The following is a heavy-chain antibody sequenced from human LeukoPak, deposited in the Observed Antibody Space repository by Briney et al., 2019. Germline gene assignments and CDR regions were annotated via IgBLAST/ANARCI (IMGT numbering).Heavy chain of an antibody. J-gene: IGHJ4*02. D-gene: IGHD6-19*01. CDR2: IYNTGST. CDR3: VKAAVAVEY. V-gene: IGHV4-59*01. Sequence: PSETLSLTCTVSGGSISSYYWSWIRQPPGKGLEWIGYIYNTGSTNYNPSLKSRVTISVDTSKNQFSLKLSSVTAADTAVYYCVKAAVAVEYWGQGTLVTVSS. CDR1: GGSISSYY.